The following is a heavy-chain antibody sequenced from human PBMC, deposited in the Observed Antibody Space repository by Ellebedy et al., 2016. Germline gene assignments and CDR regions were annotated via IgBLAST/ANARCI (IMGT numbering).Heavy chain of an antibody. CDR3: ARDSTGWFGEK. CDR2: TFDSVST. Sequence: SETLSLTCTVSGDPISSGYYCTWIRQRPGKGLEWIGYTFDSVSTYYNPSLKSRVSISVDTSKNQFSLKLSSVTAADTAVDYCARDSTGWFGEKWGQGTLVTVSS. CDR1: GDPISSGYY. V-gene: IGHV4-31*03. J-gene: IGHJ4*02. D-gene: IGHD3-10*01.